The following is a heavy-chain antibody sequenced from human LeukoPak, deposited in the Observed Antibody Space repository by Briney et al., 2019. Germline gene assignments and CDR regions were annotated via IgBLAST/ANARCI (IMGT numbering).Heavy chain of an antibody. CDR1: GFAFSTSW. CDR3: ARDSAYSTFDY. V-gene: IGHV3-7*05. Sequence: GGSLRLSCAASGFAFSTSWMTWVRQAPGKGLEWVANMNLDGSTKNYVDSVRGRFTISRDNAKNSLYLQMSSLRADDTAIYYCARDSAYSTFDYWGQGALVTVSS. D-gene: IGHD4-11*01. CDR2: MNLDGSTK. J-gene: IGHJ4*02.